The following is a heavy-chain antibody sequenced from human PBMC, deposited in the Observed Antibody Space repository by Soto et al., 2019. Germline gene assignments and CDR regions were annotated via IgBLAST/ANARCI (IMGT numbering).Heavy chain of an antibody. CDR2: ISGYNGNA. J-gene: IGHJ4*02. Sequence: ASVKVSCKTSGYTFNLYGMTWLRQAPGQGLEWMGWISGYNGNATYAQKFKGRVELTIDTSTTTVHMELGSLTSDDTAVYFCARILQTSRALGHWGQGTLVTVSS. D-gene: IGHD3-10*01. CDR1: GYTFNLYG. V-gene: IGHV1-18*04. CDR3: ARILQTSRALGH.